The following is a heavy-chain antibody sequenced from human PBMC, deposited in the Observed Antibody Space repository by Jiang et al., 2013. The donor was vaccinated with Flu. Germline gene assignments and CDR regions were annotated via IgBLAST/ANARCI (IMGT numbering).Heavy chain of an antibody. CDR3: ARASPSSDNWFDP. Sequence: EVKKPGASVKVPARHLDTTFTSYYMHWVRQAPGQGLEWMGIINPSGGSTSYAQKFQGRVTMTRDTSTSTVYMELSSLRSEDTAVYYCARASPSSDNWFDPWGQGTLVTVSS. V-gene: IGHV1-46*01. CDR2: INPSGGST. J-gene: IGHJ5*02. CDR1: DTTFTSYY.